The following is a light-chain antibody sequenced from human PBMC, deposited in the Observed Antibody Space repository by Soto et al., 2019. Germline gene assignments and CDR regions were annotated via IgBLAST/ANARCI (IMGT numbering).Light chain of an antibody. V-gene: IGKV3-11*01. CDR1: QSLSSY. CDR3: QQRGDWPS. Sequence: EIVLTQSPATLSLSPGERATLSCRASQSLSSYLAWYQQKPGQAPRLLIYDASNRATGIPARFSGSGSGTDFNLIISSLEPEDFAVYYCQQRGDWPSFGQGTRLEIK. J-gene: IGKJ5*01. CDR2: DAS.